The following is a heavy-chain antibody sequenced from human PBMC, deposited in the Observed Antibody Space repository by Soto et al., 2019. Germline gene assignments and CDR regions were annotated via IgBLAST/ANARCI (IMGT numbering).Heavy chain of an antibody. Sequence: QVQLVQSGAEVKKPGASVKVSCKASGYTFTIYGISWVRQAPGQGLEWMGWISGYNGNTDYAQNLQDRVTLTTDASTSSVYMELRSLRSDDTAVYYCARVDYYDSSGYDGYLGQGTLITVSS. J-gene: IGHJ4*02. CDR1: GYTFTIYG. V-gene: IGHV1-18*04. D-gene: IGHD3-22*01. CDR3: ARVDYYDSSGYDGY. CDR2: ISGYNGNT.